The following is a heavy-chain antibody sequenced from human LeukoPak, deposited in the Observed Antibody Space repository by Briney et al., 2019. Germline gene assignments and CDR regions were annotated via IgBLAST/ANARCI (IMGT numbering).Heavy chain of an antibody. V-gene: IGHV3-30*04. CDR1: GFTFSSYA. Sequence: GGSLRLSCTASGFTFSSYAMHWVRLAPGKGLEWVAVISYDGSNKYYADSVKGRFTISRDNSKSTLYLQMNSLRADDTAVYYCARGWREWIQLWLLTYWGQGTLVTVSS. CDR3: ARGWREWIQLWLLTY. D-gene: IGHD5-18*01. CDR2: ISYDGSNK. J-gene: IGHJ4*02.